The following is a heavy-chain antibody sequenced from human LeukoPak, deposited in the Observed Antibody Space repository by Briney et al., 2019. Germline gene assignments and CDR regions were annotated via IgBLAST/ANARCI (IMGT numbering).Heavy chain of an antibody. D-gene: IGHD6-19*01. V-gene: IGHV4-39*07. CDR3: ARGVRQWLGPRWFDP. Sequence: SETLSLTCTVSGGSISSDSYYWGWIRQPPGKGLEWIGEINHSGSTNYNPSLKSRVTISVDTSKNQFSLKLSSVTAADTAVYYCARGVRQWLGPRWFDPWGQGTLVTVSS. J-gene: IGHJ5*02. CDR1: GGSISSDSYY. CDR2: INHSGST.